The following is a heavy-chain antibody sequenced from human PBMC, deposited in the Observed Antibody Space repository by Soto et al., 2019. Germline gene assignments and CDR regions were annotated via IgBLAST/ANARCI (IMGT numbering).Heavy chain of an antibody. CDR3: ARSRKGIAARRYFDY. D-gene: IGHD6-6*01. CDR2: IDWDDDK. Sequence: SGPTLVKPTQTLTLTCTFSGFSLSTSGMCVSWIRQPPGKALEWLALIDWDDDKYYSTSLKTRLTISKDTSKNQVVLTMTNMDPVDTATYYCARSRKGIAARRYFDYWGQGTLVTVSS. J-gene: IGHJ4*02. V-gene: IGHV2-70*01. CDR1: GFSLSTSGMC.